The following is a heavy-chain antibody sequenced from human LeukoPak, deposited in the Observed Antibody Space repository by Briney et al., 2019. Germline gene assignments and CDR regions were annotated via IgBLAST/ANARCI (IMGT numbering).Heavy chain of an antibody. Sequence: GGSLRLSCAASGFTFGAYAMHWVRQSPGKGLEWVALISYDGNNEWYADSVKGRFTVSGDNSKNTLYLQMNRLRVEDTAVYYCARGHPHGWELYLDYWGQGTLVTVSS. CDR2: ISYDGNNE. V-gene: IGHV3-30*04. D-gene: IGHD1-26*01. CDR3: ARGHPHGWELYLDY. CDR1: GFTFGAYA. J-gene: IGHJ4*02.